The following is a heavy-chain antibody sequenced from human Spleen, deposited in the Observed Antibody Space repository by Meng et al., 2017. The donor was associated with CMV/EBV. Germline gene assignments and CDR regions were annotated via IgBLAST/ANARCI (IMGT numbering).Heavy chain of an antibody. V-gene: IGHV4-59*01. CDR1: GGSISSYY. CDR3: ARVGVKDRPVVTPDDAFDV. D-gene: IGHD4-23*01. J-gene: IGHJ3*01. Sequence: SETLSLTCTVSGGSISSYYWSWIRQPPGEGLEWSGYVYYSGTTEYNPSLKSRVTISVDTRKKQFSLKVNSVTAADTAVYYCARVGVKDRPVVTPDDAFDVWGQGTMVTVSS. CDR2: VYYSGTT.